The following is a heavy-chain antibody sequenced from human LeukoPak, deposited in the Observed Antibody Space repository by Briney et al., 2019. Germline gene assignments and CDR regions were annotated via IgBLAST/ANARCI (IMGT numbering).Heavy chain of an antibody. J-gene: IGHJ4*02. CDR1: GFTVSSNY. CDR3: ARGYFHDSSGYDDY. Sequence: GGSLRLSCAASGFTVSSNYMSWVRQAPGKGLEWVSVIYSGGSTYYADSVKGRFTISRDNSKNTLYLQMNSLRAEDTAVYYCARGYFHDSSGYDDYWGQGTLVTVSS. D-gene: IGHD3-22*01. CDR2: IYSGGST. V-gene: IGHV3-53*01.